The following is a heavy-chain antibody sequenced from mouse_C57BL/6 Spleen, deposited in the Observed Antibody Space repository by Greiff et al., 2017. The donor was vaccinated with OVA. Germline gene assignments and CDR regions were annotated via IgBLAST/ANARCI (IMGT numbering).Heavy chain of an antibody. D-gene: IGHD2-12*01. Sequence: VQRVESGPGLVQPSQSLSITCTVSGFSLTSYGVHWVRQSPGKGLEWLGVIWSGGSTDYNAAFISRLSISKDKSKSPVFFKMNSLQADDTAIYYCARNAYYNAMDYWGQGTSVTVSS. J-gene: IGHJ4*01. V-gene: IGHV2-2*01. CDR1: GFSLTSYG. CDR2: IWSGGST. CDR3: ARNAYYNAMDY.